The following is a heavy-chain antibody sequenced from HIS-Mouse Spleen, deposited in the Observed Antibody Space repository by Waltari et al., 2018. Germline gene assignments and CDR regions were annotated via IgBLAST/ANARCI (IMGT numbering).Heavy chain of an antibody. D-gene: IGHD1-26*01. J-gene: IGHJ3*02. V-gene: IGHV4-34*01. Sequence: QVQLQQWGAGLLKPSETLSLTCAVYGGSFSGYSWTWIRQPPGKGLEWIGEINHSGSTNYNTSLKSRVTISVDTSKNQFSLKLSSVTAADTAVYYCARDGSVGAIAYAFDIWGQGTMVTVSS. CDR2: INHSGST. CDR3: ARDGSVGAIAYAFDI. CDR1: GGSFSGYS.